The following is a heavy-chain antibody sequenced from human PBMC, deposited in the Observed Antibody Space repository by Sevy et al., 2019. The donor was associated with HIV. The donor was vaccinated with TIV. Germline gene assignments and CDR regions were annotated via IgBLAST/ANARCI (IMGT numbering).Heavy chain of an antibody. CDR1: GYSFTSHW. Sequence: GESLKISCKGSGYSFTSHWLGWVRHMPGKGLEWMGIIYPDDSDTKYSPSFHGQVTFSADKSISTAYLQWSSLKASDTAMYYCATSRSGYFDSSGYYIYWGQGTLVIVSS. CDR3: ATSRSGYFDSSGYYIY. J-gene: IGHJ4*02. V-gene: IGHV5-51*01. CDR2: IYPDDSDT. D-gene: IGHD3-22*01.